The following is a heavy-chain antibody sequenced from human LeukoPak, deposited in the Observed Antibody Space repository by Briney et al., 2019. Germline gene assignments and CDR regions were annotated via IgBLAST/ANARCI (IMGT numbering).Heavy chain of an antibody. CDR2: ISGSGGST. CDR3: AKDSYYYDSSGYYQHPVNWFDP. D-gene: IGHD3-22*01. CDR1: GFTFSSYA. Sequence: GGSLRLSCAVSGFTFSSYAMRWVRQAPGKGLEWVSAISGSGGSTYYADSVKGRFTISRDNSKNTLYLQMNSLRAEDTAVYYCAKDSYYYDSSGYYQHPVNWFDPWGQGTLVTVSS. J-gene: IGHJ5*02. V-gene: IGHV3-23*01.